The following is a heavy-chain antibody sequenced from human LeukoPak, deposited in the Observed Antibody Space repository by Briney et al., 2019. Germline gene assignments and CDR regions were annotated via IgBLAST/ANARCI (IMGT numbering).Heavy chain of an antibody. V-gene: IGHV4-30-4*01. J-gene: IGHJ4*02. CDR1: GGSISSGDYY. CDR2: IYYSGST. CDR3: ARGRYGDYVCGY. Sequence: SETLSLTCTVSGGSISSGDYYWSWIRQPPGKGLEWIGYIYYSGSTYYNPSLKSRVTISVDTSKNQFSLKLSSVTAADTAVYYCARGRYGDYVCGYWGQGTLVTVSS. D-gene: IGHD4-17*01.